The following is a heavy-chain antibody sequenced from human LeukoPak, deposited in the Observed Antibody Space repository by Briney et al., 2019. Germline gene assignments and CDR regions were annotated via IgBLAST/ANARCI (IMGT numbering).Heavy chain of an antibody. CDR3: ARGASISLYDFWSGSNDFDP. V-gene: IGHV4-34*01. CDR2: INHSGST. CDR1: GGSFSGYY. J-gene: IGHJ5*02. D-gene: IGHD3-3*01. Sequence: SETLSLTCAVYGGSFSGYYWSWIRQPPGKGLEWIGEINHSGSTNYNPSLKSRVTISVDTSKNQFSLKLSSVTAADTAVYYCARGASISLYDFWSGSNDFDPWGQGTLVTVSS.